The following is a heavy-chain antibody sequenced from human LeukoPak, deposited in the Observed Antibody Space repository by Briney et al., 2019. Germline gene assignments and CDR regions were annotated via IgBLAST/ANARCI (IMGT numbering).Heavy chain of an antibody. V-gene: IGHV3-9*01. CDR2: INWNSDSI. J-gene: IGHJ3*02. D-gene: IGHD2-2*01. CDR3: AKEELGVVAFDI. CDR1: GFTFDDYA. Sequence: GRSLRLSCAVSGFTFDDYAMHWVRQVPGKGLEWVSGINWNSDSIGYADSVKGRFTISRDNAKNSLYLQMNSLRAEDTALYYCAKEELGVVAFDIWGQGTMVTVSS.